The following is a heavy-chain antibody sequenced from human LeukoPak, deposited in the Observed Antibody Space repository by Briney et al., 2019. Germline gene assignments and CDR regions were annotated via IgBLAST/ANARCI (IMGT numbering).Heavy chain of an antibody. D-gene: IGHD3-10*01. Sequence: MTGGSLRLSCAASGFTFSSYSMNWVRQAPGKGLEWVSSISSSSSYIYYADSVKGRFTISRDNAKNSLYLQMNSLRAEDTAVYYCARVRVVRGVHPFDPWGQGTLVTVSS. CDR1: GFTFSSYS. J-gene: IGHJ5*02. CDR2: ISSSSSYI. V-gene: IGHV3-21*01. CDR3: ARVRVVRGVHPFDP.